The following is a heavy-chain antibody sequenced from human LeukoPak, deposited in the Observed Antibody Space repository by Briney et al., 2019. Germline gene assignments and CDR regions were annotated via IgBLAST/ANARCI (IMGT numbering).Heavy chain of an antibody. V-gene: IGHV5-51*01. D-gene: IGHD2-2*01. CDR3: ARQRYCSTTSCLGPFDY. CDR1: GYSFTSYW. Sequence: GESLKISCKGSGYSFTSYWIGWVRQMPGKGLEWMGIIYPGDSNTRYSPSFQGQVTISADKSISTAYLQWSSLKATDTAMYYCARQRYCSTTSCLGPFDYWGQGTLVTVSS. CDR2: IYPGDSNT. J-gene: IGHJ4*02.